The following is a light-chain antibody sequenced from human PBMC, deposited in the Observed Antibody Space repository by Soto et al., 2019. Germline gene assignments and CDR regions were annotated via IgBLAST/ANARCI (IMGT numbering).Light chain of an antibody. CDR1: SGSIASDY. CDR3: QSVDGKDVV. J-gene: IGLJ2*01. CDR2: EDS. V-gene: IGLV6-57*04. Sequence: NFMLTQPHSVSESPGQTLTISCTRTSGSIASDYVQWYQQRPGSAPINVIFEDSQRPSGVPDRFSGSIESSSNSASLTISRLTTVDAAGYYCQSVDGKDVVFGGGTQLTFL.